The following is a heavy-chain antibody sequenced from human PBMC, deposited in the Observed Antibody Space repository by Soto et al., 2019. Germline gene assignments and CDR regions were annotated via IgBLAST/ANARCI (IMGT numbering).Heavy chain of an antibody. V-gene: IGHV1-18*01. Sequence: QVQLVQSGAEVKKPGASVKVSCKASGDTLINYGVSWVRLAPGQRLEWMGWISAYNGKTHHAQNFQGRVIMTIDMSTNVANMELRSLGPDDTAIYYCARLIVEEVLVPKGGLDIWCQGTKVTVSS. CDR1: GDTLINYG. J-gene: IGHJ3*02. D-gene: IGHD6-6*01. CDR2: ISAYNGKT. CDR3: ARLIVEEVLVPKGGLDI.